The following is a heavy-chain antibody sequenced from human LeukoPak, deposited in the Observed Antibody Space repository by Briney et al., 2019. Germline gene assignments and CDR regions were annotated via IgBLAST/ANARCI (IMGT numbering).Heavy chain of an antibody. Sequence: SETLSLTCTVSGGSISSYYWSWIRQPPGKGLEWIGSIYYSGSTYYNPSLKSRVTISVDTSKNQFSLKLSSVTAADTAVYYCARGVHYYDSSGYYPLWGQGALVTVSS. CDR2: IYYSGST. V-gene: IGHV4-59*05. CDR1: GGSISSYY. D-gene: IGHD3-22*01. CDR3: ARGVHYYDSSGYYPL. J-gene: IGHJ4*02.